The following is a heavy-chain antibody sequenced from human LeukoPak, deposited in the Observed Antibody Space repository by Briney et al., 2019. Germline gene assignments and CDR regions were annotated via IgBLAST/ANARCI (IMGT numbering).Heavy chain of an antibody. CDR2: IYYSGST. V-gene: IGHV4-59*08. CDR3: VGAKQWLSFDI. D-gene: IGHD3-22*01. CDR1: GGSISGYY. Sequence: SETLSLTCTVSGGSISGYYWSWIRQPPGKGLEWIGYIYYSGSTNYNPSLKSRITISVDTSKNPFSLKLSSVTAADTAVYYCVGAKQWLSFDIWGQGTMVSVSS. J-gene: IGHJ3*02.